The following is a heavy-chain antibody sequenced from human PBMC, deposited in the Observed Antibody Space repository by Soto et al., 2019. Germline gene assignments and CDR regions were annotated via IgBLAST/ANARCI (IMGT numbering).Heavy chain of an antibody. V-gene: IGHV4-39*01. CDR1: GGSISSSSYY. CDR2: IYYSGST. J-gene: IGHJ4*02. CDR3: ARHHNVLRFLEWLLFLDY. D-gene: IGHD3-3*01. Sequence: QLQLQESGPGLVKPSETLSLTCTVSGGSISSSSYYWGWIRQPPGKGLEWIGSIYYSGSTYYNPSLKSRVTISVDTSKNQFSLKLSSVTAPDTAVYYCARHHNVLRFLEWLLFLDYWGQGTLVTVSS.